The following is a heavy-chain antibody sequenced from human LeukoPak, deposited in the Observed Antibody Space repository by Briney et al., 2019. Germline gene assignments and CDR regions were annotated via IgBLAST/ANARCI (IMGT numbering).Heavy chain of an antibody. CDR1: GFTFSSYS. CDR2: ISSSGSTI. V-gene: IGHV3-48*04. D-gene: IGHD6-13*01. J-gene: IGHJ4*02. Sequence: GGSLRLSCAASGFTFSSYSMNWVRQAPGKGLEWVSYISSSGSTIYYADSVKGRFTISRDNAKNSLYLQMNSLRAEDTAVYYCARAYSSSWYYFDYWGQGTLVTVSS. CDR3: ARAYSSSWYYFDY.